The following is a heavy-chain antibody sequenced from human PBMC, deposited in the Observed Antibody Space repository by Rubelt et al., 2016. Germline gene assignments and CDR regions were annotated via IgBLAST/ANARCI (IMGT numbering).Heavy chain of an antibody. Sequence: RQPPGKGLEWIGYIYHSGSTYYNPSLKSRVTISVDRSKNQFSLKLSSVTAADTAVYYCARPVRYSGYDCGWFDPWGQGTLVTVSS. V-gene: IGHV4-30-2*01. D-gene: IGHD5-12*01. CDR2: IYHSGST. J-gene: IGHJ5*02. CDR3: ARPVRYSGYDCGWFDP.